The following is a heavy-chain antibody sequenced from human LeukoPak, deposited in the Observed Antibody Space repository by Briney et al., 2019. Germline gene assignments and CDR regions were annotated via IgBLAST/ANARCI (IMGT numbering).Heavy chain of an antibody. CDR3: AKTYYYDSSGHFDY. D-gene: IGHD3-22*01. V-gene: IGHV3-23*01. CDR2: ISGSGGST. CDR1: GFTFSSYA. J-gene: IGHJ4*02. Sequence: GGSLRLSCALSGFTFSSYAMSWVGQAPGTGLEWVSAISGSGGSTYYADSVKGRFTISRDNSKNTLYLQMNSLRAEDTAVYYCAKTYYYDSSGHFDYWGQGTLVTVSS.